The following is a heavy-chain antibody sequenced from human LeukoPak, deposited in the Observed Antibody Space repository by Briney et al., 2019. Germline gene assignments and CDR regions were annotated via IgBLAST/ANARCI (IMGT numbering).Heavy chain of an antibody. V-gene: IGHV4-34*01. Sequence: SETLSLTCAVYGGSFSGYYWSWIRQPPGKGLEWIGEVIHSGSTNYNPSFRNRVTISLDTSKNQFSLKLNSMTAADTAVYYCARGMLLYYFDYWGQGTLVTVSS. J-gene: IGHJ4*02. CDR3: ARGMLLYYFDY. CDR1: GGSFSGYY. D-gene: IGHD2-15*01. CDR2: VIHSGST.